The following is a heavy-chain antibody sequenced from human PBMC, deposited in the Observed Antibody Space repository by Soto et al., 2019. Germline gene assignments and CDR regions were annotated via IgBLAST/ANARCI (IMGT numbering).Heavy chain of an antibody. CDR3: AEAGYDPWDYYGMDV. J-gene: IGHJ6*02. Sequence: EVQLLESGGGLVQPGGSLRLSCAASGFTFSSYAMSWVRQAPGKGLEWVSAISGSGGSTYYEDSVKGRFTISRDNSTNTLYLQMNGLRAEDTGVYYCAEAGYDPWDYYGMDVWGQGTTVTVSS. CDR2: ISGSGGST. D-gene: IGHD5-12*01. CDR1: GFTFSSYA. V-gene: IGHV3-23*01.